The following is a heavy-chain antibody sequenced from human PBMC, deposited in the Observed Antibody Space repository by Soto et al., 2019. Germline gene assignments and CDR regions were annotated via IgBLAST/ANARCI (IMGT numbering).Heavy chain of an antibody. V-gene: IGHV1-69*12. Sequence: QVQLVQSGAEVKKPGSSVKVSCKASGGTFSSYAISWVRQAPGQGLEWMGGIIPFFGTANYAQKFQGRVTITADESXXXXXXXLSSLRSEDTAVYYCARYRYGYSYFDYWGQGTLVTVSS. CDR1: GGTFSSYA. J-gene: IGHJ4*02. D-gene: IGHD5-18*01. CDR2: IIPFFGTA. CDR3: ARYRYGYSYFDY.